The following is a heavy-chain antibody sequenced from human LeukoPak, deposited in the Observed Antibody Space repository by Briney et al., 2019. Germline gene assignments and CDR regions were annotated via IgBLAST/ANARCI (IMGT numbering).Heavy chain of an antibody. D-gene: IGHD2/OR15-2a*01. J-gene: IGHJ4*02. CDR2: IYSDGST. CDR1: GFTVSSSY. CDR3: VKDSLDFYFDY. Sequence: GGSLRLSCAASGFTVSSSYMIWVRQAPGKGLEWVSVIYSDGSTYYADSVKGRFTISRDNSKNTLYLQMSSLRAEDTAVYYCVKDSLDFYFDYWGQGTLVTVSS. V-gene: IGHV3-66*01.